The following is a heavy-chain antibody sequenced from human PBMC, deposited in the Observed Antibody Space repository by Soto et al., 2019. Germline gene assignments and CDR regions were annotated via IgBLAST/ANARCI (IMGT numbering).Heavy chain of an antibody. CDR1: GYTFINYY. V-gene: IGHV1-46*01. CDR2: INPSGGRT. CDR3: AREKASTSLLTHYYYAMDV. Sequence: EASVKVSCKSSGYTFINYYVHWVRQAPGQGLEWMGMINPSGGRTTYPQKFQGRVTMTRDTSTSTVYVELSSLRSDDTAVFYCAREKASTSLLTHYYYAMDVWGQGXTVTVYS. J-gene: IGHJ6*02.